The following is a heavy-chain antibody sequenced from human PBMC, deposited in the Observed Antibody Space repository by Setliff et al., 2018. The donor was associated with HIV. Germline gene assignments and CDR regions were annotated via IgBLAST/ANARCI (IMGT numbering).Heavy chain of an antibody. Sequence: PSETLSLTCGVSGYSISSGYYWGWIRQPPGKGLEWIGSIYHSGSTYDSPSLKSRVTISVDTSKNQFSLKLSSVTAADTAVYYCARDRPYYYYGMDVWGQGTTVTVSS. J-gene: IGHJ6*02. V-gene: IGHV4-38-2*02. CDR1: GYSISSGYY. CDR3: ARDRPYYYYGMDV. CDR2: IYHSGST.